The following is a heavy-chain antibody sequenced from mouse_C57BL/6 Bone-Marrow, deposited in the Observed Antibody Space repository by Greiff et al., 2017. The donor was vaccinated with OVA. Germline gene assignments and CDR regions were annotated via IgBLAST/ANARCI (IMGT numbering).Heavy chain of an antibody. Sequence: EVMLVESGGGLVKPGGSLKLSCAASGFTFSSYTMSWVRQTPEKRLEWVATISGGGGNTYYPDSVKGRFTISRDNVKNTLYLQMSSLRSEDTALYYCARHFGPWFAYWGQGTLVTVSA. CDR3: ARHFGPWFAY. V-gene: IGHV5-9*01. CDR2: ISGGGGNT. J-gene: IGHJ3*01. CDR1: GFTFSSYT.